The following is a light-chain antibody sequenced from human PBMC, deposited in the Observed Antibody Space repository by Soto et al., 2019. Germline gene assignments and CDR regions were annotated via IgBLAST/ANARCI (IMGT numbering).Light chain of an antibody. V-gene: IGKV3-20*01. CDR1: QSVSSNY. Sequence: EIVLTQSPGTLSLSPGERATLSCRASQSVSSNYLAWYQQNPGQAPRLLIYDASSRATGIPDRLSGSGSGTDFTLTISRLEPEDFAVYYCQQYGSSPLTFGGGTTVEIK. J-gene: IGKJ4*01. CDR2: DAS. CDR3: QQYGSSPLT.